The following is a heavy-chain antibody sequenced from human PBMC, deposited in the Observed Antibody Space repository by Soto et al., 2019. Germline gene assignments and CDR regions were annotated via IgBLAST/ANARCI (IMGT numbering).Heavy chain of an antibody. CDR3: ATVRGNCFDH. J-gene: IGHJ5*02. CDR2: IYTSGST. CDR1: GGAISSYY. V-gene: IGHV4-4*07. Sequence: SETLSLTCTVSGGAISSYYWSWIRQPAGKGLEWIGRIYTSGSTNYNPSLKSRVTMSVDTSKNQFSLKLRSVTAADPAVYYCATVRGNCFDHCGQRALVTVSS.